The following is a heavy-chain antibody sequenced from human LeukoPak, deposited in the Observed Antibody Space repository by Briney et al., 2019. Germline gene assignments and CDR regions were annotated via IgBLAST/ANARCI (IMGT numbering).Heavy chain of an antibody. CDR3: ARGDWNDDGGTDAFDI. CDR1: GGSISSGGYY. J-gene: IGHJ3*02. D-gene: IGHD1-1*01. Sequence: ASETLSLTCTVSGGSISSGGYYWSWIRQPPGKGLEWIGYIYHSGSTYYNPSLKSRVTISVDRSKNQFSLKLSSVTAADTAVYYCARGDWNDDGGTDAFDIWGQGTMVTVSS. V-gene: IGHV4-30-2*01. CDR2: IYHSGST.